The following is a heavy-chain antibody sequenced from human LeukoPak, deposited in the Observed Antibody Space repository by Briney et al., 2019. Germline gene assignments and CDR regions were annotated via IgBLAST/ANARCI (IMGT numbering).Heavy chain of an antibody. J-gene: IGHJ4*02. Sequence: SSETLSLTCTVSGGSISSSSYYWGWIRQPPGKGLEWIGSIYYSGSTYYNPSLKSRVTISVDTSNNQFSLKLTSMTAADTAVYYCARDNQSSGWGPHYFNYWGQGTLVTVSS. CDR1: GGSISSSSYY. V-gene: IGHV4-39*02. CDR3: ARDNQSSGWGPHYFNY. CDR2: IYYSGST. D-gene: IGHD6-19*01.